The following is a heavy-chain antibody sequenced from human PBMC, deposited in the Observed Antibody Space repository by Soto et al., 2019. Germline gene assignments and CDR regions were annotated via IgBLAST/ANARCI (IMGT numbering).Heavy chain of an antibody. V-gene: IGHV3-23*01. Sequence: VGSLRLSCAASGFTFSTYVMSWVRQAPGKGLEWVSAISGSGDNTYYADSVKGRFTISRDNSKNTLFLQMNSLRAEDTAVYYCATRRDASYYYYGMDVWGQGTTVTVSS. CDR2: ISGSGDNT. D-gene: IGHD2-2*01. CDR3: ATRRDASYYYYGMDV. CDR1: GFTFSTYV. J-gene: IGHJ6*02.